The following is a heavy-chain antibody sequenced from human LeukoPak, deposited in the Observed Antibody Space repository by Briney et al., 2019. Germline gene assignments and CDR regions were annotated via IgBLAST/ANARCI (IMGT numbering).Heavy chain of an antibody. CDR1: GFTFSSYG. CDR3: AKDMVVAASVISGMDV. Sequence: GGSLRLSCAASGFTFSSYGMHRVRQAPGKGLEWVAFIRYDGSNKYYADSVKGRFTISRDNSKNTLYLQMNSLRAEDTAVYYCAKDMVVAASVISGMDVWGQGTTVTVSS. J-gene: IGHJ6*02. CDR2: IRYDGSNK. D-gene: IGHD2-15*01. V-gene: IGHV3-30*02.